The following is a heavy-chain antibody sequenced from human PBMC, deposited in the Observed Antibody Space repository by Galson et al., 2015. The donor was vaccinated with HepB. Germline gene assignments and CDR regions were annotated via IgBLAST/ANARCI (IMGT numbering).Heavy chain of an antibody. D-gene: IGHD4-23*01. J-gene: IGHJ4*02. V-gene: IGHV1-8*01. CDR2: MNPNSGNT. Sequence: SVKVSCKASGYTFTSYDINWVRQATGQGLEWMGWMNPNSGNTGYEQKFQGRVTMTRNTSISTAYMELSSLRSEDTAVYYCARARGGGGTFDYWGQGTLVTVSS. CDR3: ARARGGGGTFDY. CDR1: GYTFTSYD.